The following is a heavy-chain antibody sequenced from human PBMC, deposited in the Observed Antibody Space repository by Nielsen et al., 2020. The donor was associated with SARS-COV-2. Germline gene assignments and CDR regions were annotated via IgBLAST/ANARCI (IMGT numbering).Heavy chain of an antibody. CDR1: GGTFSSYA. D-gene: IGHD3-10*01. Sequence: SVKVSCKASGGTFSSYAISWVRQAPGQRLEWMGGIIPIFGTANYAQKFQGRVTITADESTSTAYMELSSLRPEDTAVYYCARDYYGSFYGMDVWGQGTTVTVSS. CDR3: ARDYYGSFYGMDV. CDR2: IIPIFGTA. J-gene: IGHJ6*02. V-gene: IGHV1-69*13.